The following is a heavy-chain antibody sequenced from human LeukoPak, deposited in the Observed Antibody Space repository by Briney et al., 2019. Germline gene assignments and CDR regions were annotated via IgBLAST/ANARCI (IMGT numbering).Heavy chain of an antibody. CDR2: IKQDGSDR. J-gene: IGHJ4*02. CDR3: VRNLAVAGTCFDS. V-gene: IGHV3-7*03. D-gene: IGHD6-19*01. Sequence: GGSLRLSCAASGFTFRNYWMSWIRQAPGTGLEWVANIKQDGSDRNYVTSVRGRFTISRDNAESSLYLQMNSLRVEDTAVYYCVRNLAVAGTCFDSWGQGTLVTVSS. CDR1: GFTFRNYW.